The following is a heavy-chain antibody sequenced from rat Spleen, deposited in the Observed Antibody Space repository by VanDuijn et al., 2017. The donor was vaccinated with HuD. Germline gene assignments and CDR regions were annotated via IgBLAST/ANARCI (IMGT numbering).Heavy chain of an antibody. CDR2: ISPSGGST. D-gene: IGHD1-6*01. CDR1: GFTFSNYG. Sequence: EVQLVESGGGLVWSGRSLKLSCAASGFTFSNYGMAWVCQAPTKGLEWVASISPSGGSTYYRDSVKGRFTISRDNAKSTLYLQMDSLRSEDTATYYCATGRILRIMGVMDAWGQGASVTVSS. CDR3: ATGRILRIMGVMDA. V-gene: IGHV5-19*01. J-gene: IGHJ4*01.